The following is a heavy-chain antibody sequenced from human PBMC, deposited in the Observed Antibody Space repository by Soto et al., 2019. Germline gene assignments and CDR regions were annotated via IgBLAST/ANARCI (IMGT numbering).Heavy chain of an antibody. CDR3: ARDSGGTTVAFGMDV. Sequence: QVQLVQSGAEVKKPGSSVKVSCKASGGTFSSYAISWVRQAPGQGLGWMGGFLPIFGTANYAQRFQARVTIAADESTRTAYMELSSLRSEDTAVYYGARDSGGTTVAFGMDVWGQCTTVTVSS. D-gene: IGHD4-17*01. V-gene: IGHV1-69*01. J-gene: IGHJ6*02. CDR1: GGTFSSYA. CDR2: FLPIFGTA.